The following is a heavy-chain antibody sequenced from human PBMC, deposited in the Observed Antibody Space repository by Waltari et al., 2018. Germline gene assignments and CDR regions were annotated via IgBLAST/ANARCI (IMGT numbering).Heavy chain of an antibody. J-gene: IGHJ4*02. Sequence: QVQLQESGPGLVKPSETLSLTCAVSGGSISSNYCSWIRQPPGKGLEWIGRIYGSGGSTDYNPSLKSRVTISSDTSKNQFSLKLSSVTAADTAVYYCVRASPMGGFWVSFDYWGQGVLVTVSS. CDR2: IYGSGGST. D-gene: IGHD3-16*01. V-gene: IGHV4-4*07. CDR1: GGSISSNY. CDR3: VRASPMGGFWVSFDY.